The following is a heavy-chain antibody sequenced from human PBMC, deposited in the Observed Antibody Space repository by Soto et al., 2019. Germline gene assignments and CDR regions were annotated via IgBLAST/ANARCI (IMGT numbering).Heavy chain of an antibody. D-gene: IGHD2-15*01. Sequence: QVQLVQSGAEVKKPGSSVKVSCKASGGTFSSYAISWVRQAPGQGLEWMGGIIPIFGTATYAQKFQGRVTITADESTSTAYMELSSLRSEDTAVYYCALGYCSGGSCFEIYGMDVWGQGTTVTVSS. J-gene: IGHJ6*02. CDR2: IIPIFGTA. CDR3: ALGYCSGGSCFEIYGMDV. CDR1: GGTFSSYA. V-gene: IGHV1-69*01.